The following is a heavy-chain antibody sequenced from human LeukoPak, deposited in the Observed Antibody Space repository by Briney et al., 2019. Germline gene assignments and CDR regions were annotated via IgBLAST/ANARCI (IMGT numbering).Heavy chain of an antibody. CDR2: MNPNSGNT. CDR3: ARASSSIAVLALTFTDYYYMDV. D-gene: IGHD6-6*01. Sequence: GASVKVSCKASGYTFTSYDINWVRQATGQGLEWVGWMNPNSGNTGYAQKFQGRVTITRNTSISTAYMELSSLRSEDTAVYFCARASSSIAVLALTFTDYYYMDVWGKGTTVTVSS. J-gene: IGHJ6*03. V-gene: IGHV1-8*03. CDR1: GYTFTSYD.